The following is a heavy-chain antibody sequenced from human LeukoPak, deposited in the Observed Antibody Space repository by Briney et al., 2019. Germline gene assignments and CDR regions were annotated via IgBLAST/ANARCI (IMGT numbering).Heavy chain of an antibody. CDR3: ATESSLCN. CDR1: GFSFGSYA. V-gene: IGHV3-30*04. J-gene: IGHJ4*02. CDR2: ISYDGGYQ. D-gene: IGHD3-16*01. Sequence: GSLRLSRAASGFSFGSYAMDWVRQAPGKGLEWEGDISYDGGYQGYAASVRGRFTISRDNPKNTLYLQMNSLRPEDAAVYYCATESSLCNWGQGNLVTVSS.